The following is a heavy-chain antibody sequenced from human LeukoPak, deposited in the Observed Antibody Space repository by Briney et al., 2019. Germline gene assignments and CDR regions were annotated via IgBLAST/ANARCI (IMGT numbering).Heavy chain of an antibody. D-gene: IGHD2-21*02. J-gene: IGHJ4*02. CDR2: ISYDGSNK. V-gene: IGHV3-30*04. Sequence: GGSLRLSCAASGFTFSSYAMHWVRQAPGKGLEWVAVISYDGSNKYYADSVKGRFTISRDNSKNTLYLQMNSLRAEDTAVYYCARVYCGGDCYSAGWGDYWGQGTLVTASS. CDR1: GFTFSSYA. CDR3: ARVYCGGDCYSAGWGDY.